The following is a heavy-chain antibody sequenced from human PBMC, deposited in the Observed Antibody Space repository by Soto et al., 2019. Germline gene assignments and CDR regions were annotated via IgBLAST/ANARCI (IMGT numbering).Heavy chain of an antibody. D-gene: IGHD6-13*01. Sequence: PSQTLSLTCAISGDSVSSNSATWNWIRQSPSRGLEWLGRTYYWSKWYNDYAVSVKSRITINPDTSKNQFPLQLNFVTPEDTAVYYCARGGKVTAAGNEFVYWGQGTLVTVSS. J-gene: IGHJ4*02. CDR3: ARGGKVTAAGNEFVY. CDR2: TYYWSKWYN. V-gene: IGHV6-1*01. CDR1: GDSVSSNSAT.